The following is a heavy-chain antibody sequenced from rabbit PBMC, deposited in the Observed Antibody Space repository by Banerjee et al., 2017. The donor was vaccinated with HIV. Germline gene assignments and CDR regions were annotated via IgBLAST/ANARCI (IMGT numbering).Heavy chain of an antibody. CDR1: GFDFNSYY. V-gene: IGHV1S45*01. D-gene: IGHD7-1*01. Sequence: QEPLKETGGGLVQPGESLTLSCKASGFDFNSYYISWVRQAPGKGLEWIACINTISGDTVYATWAKGRFTISKASWTTVTLQMTSLTAADTATYFCARDLTGVTGWNFNLWGQGTLVTVS. CDR3: ARDLTGVTGWNFNL. J-gene: IGHJ4*01. CDR2: INTISGDT.